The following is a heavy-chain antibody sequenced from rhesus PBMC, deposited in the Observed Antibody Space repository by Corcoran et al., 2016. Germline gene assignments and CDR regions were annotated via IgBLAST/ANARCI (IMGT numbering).Heavy chain of an antibody. CDR3: ARGYSGYSLYFDY. V-gene: IGHV4-122*02. D-gene: IGHD5-24*01. J-gene: IGHJ4*01. CDR1: GYSISSGYG. Sequence: QLQLQESGPGLVKPSETLSLTCAVSGYSISSGYGWSWIRQPPGKGLGWIGYIAYSGSNSYNPALTSRGTISRDTATNQFSLKLSSLTAADTALYYCARGYSGYSLYFDYWGQGVLVTGS. CDR2: IAYSGSN.